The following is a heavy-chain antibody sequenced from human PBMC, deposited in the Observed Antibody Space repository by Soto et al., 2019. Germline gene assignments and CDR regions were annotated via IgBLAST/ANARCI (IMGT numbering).Heavy chain of an antibody. CDR3: ASEAAAGTYYYYYGMDV. J-gene: IGHJ6*02. Sequence: EVQLVETGGGLIQPGGSLRLSCAASGFTVSSNYMSWVRQAPGKGLEWVSVIYSGGSTYYADSVKGRFTISRDNSKNTLYLQMNSLRAEDTAVYYCASEAAAGTYYYYYGMDVWGQGTTVTVSS. CDR1: GFTVSSNY. CDR2: IYSGGST. V-gene: IGHV3-53*02. D-gene: IGHD6-13*01.